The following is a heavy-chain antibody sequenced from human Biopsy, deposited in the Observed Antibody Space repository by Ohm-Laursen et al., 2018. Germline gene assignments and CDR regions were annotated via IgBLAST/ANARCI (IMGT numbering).Heavy chain of an antibody. Sequence: GSLRLSCTASGFSFSDYHMRWIRQAPGRGLERVSYISGGGTIYYGDSMKGRVTISRDNAKNSLYLQMHSLRAEDTAVYYCARDTRWSPYSMDVWGQGTTVTASS. CDR1: GFSFSDYH. J-gene: IGHJ6*02. D-gene: IGHD4-23*01. CDR3: ARDTRWSPYSMDV. CDR2: ISGGGTI. V-gene: IGHV3-11*01.